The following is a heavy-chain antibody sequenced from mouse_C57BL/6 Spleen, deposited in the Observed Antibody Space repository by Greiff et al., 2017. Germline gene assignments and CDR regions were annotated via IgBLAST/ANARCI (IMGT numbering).Heavy chain of an antibody. Sequence: QVQLQQPGAELVRPGTSVKLSCKASGYTFTSYWMPWVKQRPGQGLEWIGVIDPSDSYTNYTQKFKGKATLTVDASSSTAYMQLSSLTSEDSAVYYCARSGYGNYEGDAMDYWGQGTSVTVSS. V-gene: IGHV1-59*01. CDR1: GYTFTSYW. J-gene: IGHJ4*01. CDR2: IDPSDSYT. D-gene: IGHD2-1*01. CDR3: ARSGYGNYEGDAMDY.